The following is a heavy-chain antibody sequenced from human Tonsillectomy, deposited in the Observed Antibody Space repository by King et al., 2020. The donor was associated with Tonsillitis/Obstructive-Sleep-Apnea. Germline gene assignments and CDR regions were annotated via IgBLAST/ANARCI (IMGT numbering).Heavy chain of an antibody. CDR3: AHTVYSYASLWWFDP. V-gene: IGHV1-2*02. J-gene: IGHJ5*02. D-gene: IGHD5-18*01. Sequence: VQLVESGAEVKKPGASVKVSCKASGYTFTGYYMHWVRQAPGQGLEWMGWINPNSGGTNYAQKFQGRVTMTRDTSISTAYMELSRLRSDDTAVYYCAHTVYSYASLWWFDPWGQGTLVTVSS. CDR2: INPNSGGT. CDR1: GYTFTGYY.